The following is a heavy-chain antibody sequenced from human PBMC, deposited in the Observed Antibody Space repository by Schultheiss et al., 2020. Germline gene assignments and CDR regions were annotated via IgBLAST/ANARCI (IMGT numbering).Heavy chain of an antibody. D-gene: IGHD1-1*01. CDR1: GFTFSSYG. CDR3: AKMETYNWFDP. Sequence: GGSLRLSCAASGFTFSSYGMHWVRQAPGKGLEWVSVIYSGGSTYYANSVKGRFTISRDNSKNTLYLQMNSLRAEDTAVYYCAKMETYNWFDPWGQGTLVTVSS. J-gene: IGHJ5*02. CDR2: IYSGGST. V-gene: IGHV3-NL1*01.